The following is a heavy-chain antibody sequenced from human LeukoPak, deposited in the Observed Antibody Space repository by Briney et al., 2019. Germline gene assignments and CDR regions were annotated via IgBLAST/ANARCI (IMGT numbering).Heavy chain of an antibody. V-gene: IGHV4-59*01. J-gene: IGHJ5*02. CDR1: GGSISNYY. D-gene: IGHD6-6*01. CDR3: ARGRTYRSSSWFDP. CDR2: ISYSGNT. Sequence: SETLSLTCTVSGGSISNYYWNWIRQPPGKGLEWIGYISYSGNTNYNPSLKSRVTISVDTSKNQFSLKLSSVTAADTAVYYCARGRTYRSSSWFDPWGQGTLVTVSP.